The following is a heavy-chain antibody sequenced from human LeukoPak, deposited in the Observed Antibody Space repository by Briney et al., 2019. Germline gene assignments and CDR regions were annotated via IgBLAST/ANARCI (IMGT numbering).Heavy chain of an antibody. CDR1: GYTFTDYY. V-gene: IGHV1-2*02. Sequence: ASVRVSCKASGYTFTDYYFHWVRQAPGQGLEWMGWISPSTGVTNYAQIFQGRVTMTRDTSLNTAYLELRTLRSDDMAMYYCASPKYGGEYYFDYWGQGTLVTVSS. D-gene: IGHD2/OR15-2a*01. J-gene: IGHJ4*02. CDR2: ISPSTGVT. CDR3: ASPKYGGEYYFDY.